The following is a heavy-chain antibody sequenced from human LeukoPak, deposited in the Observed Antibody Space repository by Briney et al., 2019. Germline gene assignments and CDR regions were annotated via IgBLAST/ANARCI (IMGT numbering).Heavy chain of an antibody. Sequence: SVKVSCNASGLTFTSSAMQWVRQARGQRLEWIGWIVVGSGNTNYAQKFQERVTITRDMSTSTAYMELSSLRSEDTAVYYCAADRYDSSGYYHFDDWGQGTLVTVSS. V-gene: IGHV1-58*02. CDR1: GLTFTSSA. CDR3: AADRYDSSGYYHFDD. J-gene: IGHJ4*02. CDR2: IVVGSGNT. D-gene: IGHD3-22*01.